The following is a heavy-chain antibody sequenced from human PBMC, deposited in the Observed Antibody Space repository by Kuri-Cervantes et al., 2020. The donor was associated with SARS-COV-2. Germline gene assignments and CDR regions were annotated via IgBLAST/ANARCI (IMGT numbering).Heavy chain of an antibody. V-gene: IGHV4-30-4*01. CDR3: ARDRISTYFFYFDY. Sequence: SETLSLTCTVSGGSVSSDDFFWTWVRQAPGKGLEWIGDISYGGDSYYNPSLRSRASISVDTSTNQFSLKLNSVTAADTAVYYCARDRISTYFFYFDYWGPGILVTVSS. J-gene: IGHJ4*02. CDR1: GGSVSSDDFF. CDR2: ISYGGDS. D-gene: IGHD2/OR15-2a*01.